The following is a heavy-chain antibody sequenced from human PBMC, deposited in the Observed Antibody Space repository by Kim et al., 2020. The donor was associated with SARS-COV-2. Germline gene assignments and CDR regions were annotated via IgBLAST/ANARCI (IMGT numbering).Heavy chain of an antibody. CDR1: GDSISSSSYY. CDR3: ARQRRYDILTGDFDY. V-gene: IGHV4-39*01. J-gene: IGHJ4*02. CDR2: IYYGGST. D-gene: IGHD3-9*01. Sequence: SETLSLTCTVSGDSISSSSYYWGWIRQPPGKGLEWIGNIYYGGSTYYNPSLKSRVTISIDTSKNQFSLKLNSVTDVDTAVYYCARQRRYDILTGDFDYWGQGTLVTVSS.